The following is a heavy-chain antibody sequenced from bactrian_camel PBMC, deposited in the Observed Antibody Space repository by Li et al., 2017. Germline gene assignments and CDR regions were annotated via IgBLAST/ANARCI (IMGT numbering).Heavy chain of an antibody. J-gene: IGHJ4*01. D-gene: IGHD7*01. Sequence: VQLVESGGGSVQAGESLRLSCATSGYSVRTNCMGWFRQSPGKERERVATMETDGKQYYADSVKGRFTISKDSAQNTLYLQMNSLKPDDTAMYYCVRGGIGASAEKGQGTQVTVS. V-gene: IGHV3S55*01. CDR2: METDGKQ. CDR1: GYSVRTNC.